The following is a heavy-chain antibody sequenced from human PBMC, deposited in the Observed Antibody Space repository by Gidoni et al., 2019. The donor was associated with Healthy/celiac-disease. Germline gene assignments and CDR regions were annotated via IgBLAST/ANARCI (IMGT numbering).Heavy chain of an antibody. CDR2: ISGSGGST. V-gene: IGHV3-23*01. Sequence: EVQLLESGGGLVQPGGSLRLYCAASGFTFSSYAMSWVRQAPGKGLAWVSAISGSGGSTYYADSVKGRFTISRDNSKSTLYLQMNSLRAEDTAVYYCAKDDIWEWLPYAFDIWGQGTMVTVSS. CDR3: AKDDIWEWLPYAFDI. CDR1: GFTFSSYA. J-gene: IGHJ3*02. D-gene: IGHD3-3*01.